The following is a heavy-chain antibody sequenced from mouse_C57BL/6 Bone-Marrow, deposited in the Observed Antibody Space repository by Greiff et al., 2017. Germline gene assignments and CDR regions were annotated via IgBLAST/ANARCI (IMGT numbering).Heavy chain of an antibody. CDR2: FHPYNDDS. D-gene: IGHD2-1*01. Sequence: QVQLQQSGAELVKPGASVKMSCKASGYTFTTYPIEWMKQNPGKSLEWIGNFHPYNDDSKYNEKFKGKATLTVEKSSSTVYWELSRLRSDDSGVYYCARGGNYGGYNFDYWGQGTTLAVSS. J-gene: IGHJ2*01. CDR1: GYTFTTYP. V-gene: IGHV1-47*01. CDR3: ARGGNYGGYNFDY.